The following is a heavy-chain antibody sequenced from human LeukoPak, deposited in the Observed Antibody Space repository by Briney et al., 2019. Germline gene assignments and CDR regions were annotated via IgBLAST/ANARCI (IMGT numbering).Heavy chain of an antibody. CDR1: GGTFSSYA. Sequence: ASVKVSCKASGGTFSSYAISWARQAPGQGLEWMGRIIPILGIANYAQKFQGRVTITADKSTSTAYMELSSLRSEDTAVYYCAREYCSSTSCYTGYYYYYGMDVWGQGTTVTVSS. D-gene: IGHD2-2*02. CDR3: AREYCSSTSCYTGYYYYYGMDV. V-gene: IGHV1-69*04. J-gene: IGHJ6*02. CDR2: IIPILGIA.